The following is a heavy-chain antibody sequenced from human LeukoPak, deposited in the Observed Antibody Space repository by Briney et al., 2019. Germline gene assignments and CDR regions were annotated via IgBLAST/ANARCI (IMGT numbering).Heavy chain of an antibody. CDR3: ARFGVDYDMDV. Sequence: PSETLSLTCTVAGVSISGHYWTWIRQPPGKGLEWIGQIHYSGRPYYNPSLKSRVTISVDTSKNQLSLKVTSVTGADTAVYYCARFGVDYDMDVWGQGTTVTVSS. V-gene: IGHV4-59*11. CDR1: GVSISGHY. J-gene: IGHJ6*02. CDR2: IHYSGRP. D-gene: IGHD3-16*01.